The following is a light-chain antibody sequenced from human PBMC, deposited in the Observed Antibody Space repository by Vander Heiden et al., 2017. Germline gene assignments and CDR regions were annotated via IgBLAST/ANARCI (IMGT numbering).Light chain of an antibody. CDR3: QAYDSSLGGSYV. J-gene: IGLJ1*01. CDR1: SSNIGAGYD. CDR2: GNS. V-gene: IGLV1-40*01. Sequence: QSVLTQPLSVSGAPGQRVTISCTGSSSNIGAGYDVHWYQQLPGTAPKLLIYGNSNRPSGVPDRFSGSKSGTPASLAIPGLQAEDEAAYYCQAYDSSLGGSYVFGTGTKVTVL.